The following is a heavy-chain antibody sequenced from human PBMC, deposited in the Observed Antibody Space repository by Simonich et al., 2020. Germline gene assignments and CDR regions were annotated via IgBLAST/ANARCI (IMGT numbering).Heavy chain of an antibody. CDR2: INHSGST. Sequence: QVQLQQWGAGLLKPSETLSLTCAVYGGSFSGYYCSWIRQPPGKGLVGIGEINHSGSTNYNPSHKSRVTISVDTSKNQFSLKLSSGTAADTAVYYCARCGLVNYDILTGYHNWFDPWGQGTLVTVSS. CDR1: GGSFSGYY. D-gene: IGHD3-9*01. CDR3: ARCGLVNYDILTGYHNWFDP. J-gene: IGHJ5*02. V-gene: IGHV4-34*01.